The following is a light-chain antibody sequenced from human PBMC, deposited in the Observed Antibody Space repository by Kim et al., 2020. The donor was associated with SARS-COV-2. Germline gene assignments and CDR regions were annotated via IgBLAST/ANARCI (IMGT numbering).Light chain of an antibody. Sequence: SVSPGQTATVTCSGDKLVDRDCSGYQQRPGQTPVLVIYQYNKRPSGIPERFSGSNSGNKATLTISGTQAMDEADYYCQAWDGGTVVFGGGTQLTVL. V-gene: IGLV3-1*01. CDR2: QYN. J-gene: IGLJ2*01. CDR3: QAWDGGTVV. CDR1: KLVDRD.